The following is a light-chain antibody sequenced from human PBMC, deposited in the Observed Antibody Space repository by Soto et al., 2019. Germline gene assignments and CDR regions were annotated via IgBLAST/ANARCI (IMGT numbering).Light chain of an antibody. V-gene: IGKV3-20*01. CDR1: QSISSNF. Sequence: PGERAALSFMASQSISSNFLAWYQQKPGRAPRLHIYGASSRATGIPDRFSGSGSGTDFTLTISRLEPEDLAVYYCQQDGGLPRTFGQGTKVDIK. CDR3: QQDGGLPRT. J-gene: IGKJ1*01. CDR2: GAS.